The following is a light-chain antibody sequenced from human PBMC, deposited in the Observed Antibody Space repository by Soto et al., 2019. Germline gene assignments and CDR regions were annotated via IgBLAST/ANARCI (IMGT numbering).Light chain of an antibody. CDR2: DVP. CDR3: CSFAGSYSYV. V-gene: IGLV2-11*01. Sequence: SALTQLRSVSSFPGQSLTISCTGTSSDVGRYDYVSWYQQHPGKAPKLIVYDVPERPSGVPDRFSGSKSGNTASLTISGLQAEDEADYSCCSFAGSYSYVFGTGTKVTVL. CDR1: SSDVGRYDY. J-gene: IGLJ1*01.